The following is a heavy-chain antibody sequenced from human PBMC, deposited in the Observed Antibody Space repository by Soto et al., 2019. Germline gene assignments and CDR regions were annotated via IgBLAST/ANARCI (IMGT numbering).Heavy chain of an antibody. Sequence: PGGSLRLSCAAYGFTFSSYAMHWVRQAPGKGLEWVAVISYDGSNKYYADSVKGRFTISRDNSKNTLYLQMNSLRAEDTAVYYCARDRAAHPEYYFDYWGQGTLVTVSS. J-gene: IGHJ4*02. CDR2: ISYDGSNK. D-gene: IGHD6-13*01. CDR3: ARDRAAHPEYYFDY. V-gene: IGHV3-30-3*01. CDR1: GFTFSSYA.